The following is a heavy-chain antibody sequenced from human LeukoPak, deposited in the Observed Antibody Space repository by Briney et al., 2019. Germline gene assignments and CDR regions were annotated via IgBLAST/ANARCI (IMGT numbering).Heavy chain of an antibody. CDR2: INTNTGNP. D-gene: IGHD6-6*01. CDR1: GYTFTSYA. CDR3: ARVGEYSSSSGANYYYYYYYYMDV. V-gene: IGHV7-4-1*02. J-gene: IGHJ6*03. Sequence: GASVKVSCKASGYTFTSYAMNWVRQAPGQGLEWMGWINTNTGNPTYAQGFTGRFVFSLDTSVSTAYLQISSLKAEDTAVYYCARVGEYSSSSGANYYYYYYYYMDVWGKGTTVTVSS.